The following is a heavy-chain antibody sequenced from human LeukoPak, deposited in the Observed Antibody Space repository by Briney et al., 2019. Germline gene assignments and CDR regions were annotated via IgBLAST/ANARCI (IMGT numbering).Heavy chain of an antibody. Sequence: PGGSLRPSCAASGFTFSSYSMNWVRQAPGKGLEWLSYISGSSSTIYYADSVKGRFTISRDNAKNSQYLQMNSLRAEDTAVYYCARESLGYCSGSTCYYFYMDFWGKGTTVTVSS. CDR1: GFTFSSYS. J-gene: IGHJ6*03. D-gene: IGHD2-15*01. CDR3: ARESLGYCSGSTCYYFYMDF. CDR2: ISGSSSTI. V-gene: IGHV3-48*04.